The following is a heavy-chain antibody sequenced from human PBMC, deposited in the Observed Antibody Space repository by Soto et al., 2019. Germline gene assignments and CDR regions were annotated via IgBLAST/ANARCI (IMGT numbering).Heavy chain of an antibody. V-gene: IGHV4-59*01. Sequence: QVQLQESGPGLVKPSETLSLICTVSGGSISSSYWSWIRQPPGRGLEWIGDIYYRGNTNYNPSLESRVTTSIDPSKKQFTRKVTSVTAADTAVYFCGRYAGYVDSWGQGTLVTVSS. J-gene: IGHJ4*02. CDR1: GGSISSSY. CDR2: IYYRGNT. D-gene: IGHD2-15*01. CDR3: GRYAGYVDS.